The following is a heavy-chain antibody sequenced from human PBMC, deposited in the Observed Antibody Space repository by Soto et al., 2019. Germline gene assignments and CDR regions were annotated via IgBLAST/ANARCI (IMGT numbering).Heavy chain of an antibody. V-gene: IGHV4-4*02. D-gene: IGHD3-10*02. Sequence: SETLSLSCAVPGGSVSSSNWWSWVRQPPGKGLEWIGEIYHSGSTNYNPSLKSRVTISVDKSKNQFSLKLSSVTAADTAVYYCASVRGGYYYAMDVWGQGTTVT. CDR2: IYHSGST. CDR3: ASVRGGYYYAMDV. J-gene: IGHJ6*02. CDR1: GGSVSSSNW.